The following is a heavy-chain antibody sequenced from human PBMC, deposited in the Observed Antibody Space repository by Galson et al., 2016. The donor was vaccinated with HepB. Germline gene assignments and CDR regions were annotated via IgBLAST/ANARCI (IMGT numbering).Heavy chain of an antibody. CDR1: GYSFSSYG. V-gene: IGHV1-18*01. D-gene: IGHD3-3*01. Sequence: SVKVSCKASGYSFSSYGISWVRQAPGQGLVWLGWISTFNGYTKYAQTLQGRVTMTTDTSTSTAYKELRSLRSDDPAVYYCARDGLRFLEWLRDGMDVWGQGTTVTVSS. J-gene: IGHJ6*02. CDR2: ISTFNGYT. CDR3: ARDGLRFLEWLRDGMDV.